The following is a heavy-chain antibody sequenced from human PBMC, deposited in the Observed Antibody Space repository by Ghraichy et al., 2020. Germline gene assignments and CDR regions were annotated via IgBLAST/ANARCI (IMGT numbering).Heavy chain of an antibody. J-gene: IGHJ3*02. CDR1: GFTFHRYY. CDR3: AREGVVVVPATMDDAFDI. D-gene: IGHD2-2*01. CDR2: IKQDGSDK. Sequence: GGSLRLSCSASGFTFHRYYMSWFRQAPGKGLEWVANIKQDGSDKFYVDSVKGRFTISRDNAKNSLYLQMNSLRAEDTAVYYCAREGVVVVPATMDDAFDIWGQGTIVSVSS. V-gene: IGHV3-7*03.